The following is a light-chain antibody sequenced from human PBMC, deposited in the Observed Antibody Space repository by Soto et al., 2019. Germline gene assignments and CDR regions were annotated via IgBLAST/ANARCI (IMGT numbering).Light chain of an antibody. CDR2: DVS. CDR3: LLYMGNGIYL. V-gene: IGLV2-8*01. Sequence: QSVLTQPPSASGSPGQSVTISCTGTPSDVGGYNSVSWYQQYPGKAPKLMIYDVSKRPSGVPDRFSGSKSGNTASLTVSGLQAEDEANYYCLLYMGNGIYLFGPGTKVTVL. J-gene: IGLJ1*01. CDR1: PSDVGGYNS.